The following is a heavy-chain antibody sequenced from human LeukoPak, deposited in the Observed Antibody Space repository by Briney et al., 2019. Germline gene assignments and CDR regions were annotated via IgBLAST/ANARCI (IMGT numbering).Heavy chain of an antibody. V-gene: IGHV1-46*01. Sequence: GASVKVSCKASGYTFTSYYMHWVRQAPRQGLEWMGIINPSGGSTSYAQKFQGRVTMTRDTSISTAYMELSRLRSDDTAVYYCASKTGGSGSPFDYWGQGTLVTVSS. CDR2: INPSGGST. J-gene: IGHJ4*02. D-gene: IGHD3-10*01. CDR3: ASKTGGSGSPFDY. CDR1: GYTFTSYY.